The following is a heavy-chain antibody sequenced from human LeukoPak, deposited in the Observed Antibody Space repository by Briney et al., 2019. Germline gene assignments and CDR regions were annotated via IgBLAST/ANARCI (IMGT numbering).Heavy chain of an antibody. CDR1: GGSISSYY. Sequence: SETLSLTCTVSGGSISSYYWSWIRQPPGKGLEWIGYIYPSGSTNDNPSLKSRLTISVDTSKNQFSLKLSSVTAADTAVYYCARTPRYDYYYMDVWGKGTTVTVSS. CDR2: IYPSGST. J-gene: IGHJ6*03. CDR3: ARTPRYDYYYMDV. V-gene: IGHV4-4*09.